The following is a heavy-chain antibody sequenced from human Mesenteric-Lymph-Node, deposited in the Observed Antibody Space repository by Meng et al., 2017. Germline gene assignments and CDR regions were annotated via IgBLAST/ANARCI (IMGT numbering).Heavy chain of an antibody. CDR3: ARVTITPPGTGWGCFCDF. CDR2: ISGSGDTS. V-gene: IGHV3-23*01. Sequence: GGPLRLPCAASGFTFSSYEMNWVRQAPGKGLEWVSHISGSGDTSHYTDSVKGRFSISRDNSRNTLYLQMNSLTAEDTAVYYCARVTITPPGTGWGCFCDFWGLGTLVTVSS. J-gene: IGHJ4*02. D-gene: IGHD1-1*01. CDR1: GFTFSSYE.